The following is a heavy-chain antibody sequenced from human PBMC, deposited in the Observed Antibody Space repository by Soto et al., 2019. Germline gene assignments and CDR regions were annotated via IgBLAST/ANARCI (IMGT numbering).Heavy chain of an antibody. D-gene: IGHD2-2*01. CDR2: ISAYNGNT. Sequence: ASVKVSCKASGYTFTSDGISWVRQAPGQGLEWMGWISAYNGNTNYAQKLQGRVTMTTDTSTSTAYMELRSLRSDDTAVYYCARYRGIVVVPARGMDVWGQGTTVTVSS. J-gene: IGHJ6*02. CDR3: ARYRGIVVVPARGMDV. CDR1: GYTFTSDG. V-gene: IGHV1-18*01.